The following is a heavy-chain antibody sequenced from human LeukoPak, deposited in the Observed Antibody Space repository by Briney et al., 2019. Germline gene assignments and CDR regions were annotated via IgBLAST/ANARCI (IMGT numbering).Heavy chain of an antibody. CDR1: GGTFSSYA. D-gene: IGHD2-21*02. Sequence: SVKVSCKASGGTFSSYAISWVRQAPGQGLEWMGRIIPIFGIANYAQKFQGGVAITADKSTSTAYMELSSLRSEDTAVYYCASSRRGVVVTAMDYYYGMDVWGQGTTVTVSS. CDR2: IIPIFGIA. J-gene: IGHJ6*02. V-gene: IGHV1-69*04. CDR3: ASSRRGVVVTAMDYYYGMDV.